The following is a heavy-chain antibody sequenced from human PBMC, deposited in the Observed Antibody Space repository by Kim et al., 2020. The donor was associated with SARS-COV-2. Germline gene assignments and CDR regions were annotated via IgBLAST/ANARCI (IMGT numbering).Heavy chain of an antibody. CDR2: INPNSGGT. V-gene: IGHV1-2*06. J-gene: IGHJ5*02. CDR3: AREWLDTYNWFDP. Sequence: ASVKVSCKASGYTFTGYYMHWVRQAPGQGLEWMGRINPNSGGTNYAQKFQGRVTMTRDTSISTAYMELSRLRSDDTAVYYCAREWLDTYNWFDPWGQGTLVTVSS. CDR1: GYTFTGYY. D-gene: IGHD5-18*01.